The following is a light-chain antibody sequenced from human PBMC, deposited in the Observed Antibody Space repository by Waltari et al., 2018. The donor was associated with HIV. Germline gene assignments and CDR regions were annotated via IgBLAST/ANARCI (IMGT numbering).Light chain of an antibody. Sequence: DIVMTQSPDSLAVSLGERTTINCKSRQSVLYSSNNKNYLAWYQHKPGQPPKLLIYWASTRESGVPDRFSGSGSGRDFTLTISSLQAEDVAVYYCQQYYSPPLTFGGGTKVEIK. V-gene: IGKV4-1*01. J-gene: IGKJ4*01. CDR1: QSVLYSSNNKNY. CDR2: WAS. CDR3: QQYYSPPLT.